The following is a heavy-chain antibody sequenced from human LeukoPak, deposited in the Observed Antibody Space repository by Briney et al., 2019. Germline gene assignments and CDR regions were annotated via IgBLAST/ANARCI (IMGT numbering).Heavy chain of an antibody. V-gene: IGHV1-2*02. J-gene: IGHJ4*02. CDR2: INPNSGGT. CDR3: AKGELLLVDY. CDR1: GGTFSSYA. D-gene: IGHD1-26*01. Sequence: ASVKVSCKASGGTFSSYAISWVRQAPGQGLEWMGWINPNSGGTNYAQKFQGRVTMTRDTSISTAYMELSRLRSDDTAVYYCAKGELLLVDYWGQGTLVTVSS.